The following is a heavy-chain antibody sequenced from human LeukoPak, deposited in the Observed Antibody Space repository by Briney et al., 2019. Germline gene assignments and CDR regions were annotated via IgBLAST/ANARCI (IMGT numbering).Heavy chain of an antibody. V-gene: IGHV3-53*01. CDR2: IYSGGST. Sequence: GGSLRLSCAASGFTFSSYSMNWVRQAPGKGLEWVSVIYSGGSTYYADSVKGRFTISRDNSKNTLYLQMNSLRAEDTAVYHCAREGATTAFDYWGQGTLVTVSS. J-gene: IGHJ4*02. CDR3: AREGATTAFDY. CDR1: GFTFSSYS. D-gene: IGHD1-26*01.